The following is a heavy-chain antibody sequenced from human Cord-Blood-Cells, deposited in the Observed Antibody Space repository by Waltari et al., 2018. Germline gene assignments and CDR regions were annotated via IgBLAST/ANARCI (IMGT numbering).Heavy chain of an antibody. CDR1: GYTFTGYY. V-gene: IGHV1-2*06. CDR2: INPNSGGT. J-gene: IGHJ6*02. CDR3: ARDRRRDYYYYYGMDV. Sequence: QVQLVQSGAEVKKPGASVKVSCKASGYTFTGYYMHWVRQAPGQGLEWMGRINPNSGGTNYAQKFQGRVTMTRDTSISTAYMERSRLRSDDTAVYYCARDRRRDYYYYYGMDVWGQGTTVTVSS. D-gene: IGHD2-21*02.